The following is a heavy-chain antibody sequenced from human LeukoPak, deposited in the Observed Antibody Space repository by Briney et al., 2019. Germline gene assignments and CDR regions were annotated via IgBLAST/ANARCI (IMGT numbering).Heavy chain of an antibody. J-gene: IGHJ4*02. CDR2: IIPIFGTA. CDR3: ARVALADPYYDFWSGYQYLDY. D-gene: IGHD3-3*01. CDR1: GGTFSSYA. Sequence: SVKVSCKASGGTFSSYAISWVRQAPGQGLEWMGGIIPIFGTANYAQKFQGRVTITADESTSTAYMELSSLRSEDTAVYYCARVALADPYYDFWSGYQYLDYWGQGTLVTVSS. V-gene: IGHV1-69*13.